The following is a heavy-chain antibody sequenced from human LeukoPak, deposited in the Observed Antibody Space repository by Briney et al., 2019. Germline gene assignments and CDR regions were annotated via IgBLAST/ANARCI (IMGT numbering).Heavy chain of an antibody. CDR2: IRSKAYGGTT. V-gene: IGHV3-49*03. CDR3: TSFGDYVWGSYRYFDY. Sequence: GGSLRLSCTASGFTFGGYAMSWFRQAPGKGLEWVGFIRSKAYGGTTEYAASVKGRFTISRDDSKSIAYLQMNSLKTEDTAVYYCTSFGDYVWGSYRYFDYWGQGTLVTVSS. D-gene: IGHD3-16*02. CDR1: GFTFGGYA. J-gene: IGHJ4*02.